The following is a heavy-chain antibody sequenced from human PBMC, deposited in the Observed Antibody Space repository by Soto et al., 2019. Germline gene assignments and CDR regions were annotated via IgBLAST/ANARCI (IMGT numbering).Heavy chain of an antibody. D-gene: IGHD6-13*01. CDR1: GYNFANYW. V-gene: IGHV5-51*01. CDR2: VFPGDSDT. J-gene: IGHJ3*02. Sequence: PGESLKIYCKGRGYNFANYWIGWVRQMPGKGLEWMGMVFPGDSDTKNRQSLQGQITMSVDKSDSSAYLQWRSLKASDTAMYYCAAGYTTGPDAFDIWGQGTMVTVSS. CDR3: AAGYTTGPDAFDI.